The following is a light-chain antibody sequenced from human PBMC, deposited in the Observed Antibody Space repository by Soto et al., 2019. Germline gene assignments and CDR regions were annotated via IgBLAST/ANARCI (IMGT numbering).Light chain of an antibody. J-gene: IGKJ2*01. CDR1: QGVSSN. CDR2: GAS. V-gene: IGKV3-15*01. CDR3: QQYYDWPPYT. Sequence: ETVLTQSPATLSVSPGERVTLSCRASQGVSSNLAWYQQKPGQTPRLLIYGASTRATGVPPRFGGSRSGTEFTLTISSLQSEDFAVYYCQQYYDWPPYTFGQGTKLDFK.